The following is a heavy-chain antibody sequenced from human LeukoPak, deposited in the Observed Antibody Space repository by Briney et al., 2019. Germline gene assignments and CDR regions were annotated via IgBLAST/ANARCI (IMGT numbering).Heavy chain of an antibody. J-gene: IGHJ3*02. V-gene: IGHV4-59*01. CDR1: GGSISSYY. Sequence: SETLSLTCTVSGGSISSYYWSWIRQPPGKGLEWIGYIYYSGSTNYNPSLKSRVTISVDTSKNQFSLKLSSVTAADTAVYYCARGGGSYYVDAFDIWGQGTMVTVSS. D-gene: IGHD1-26*01. CDR2: IYYSGST. CDR3: ARGGGSYYVDAFDI.